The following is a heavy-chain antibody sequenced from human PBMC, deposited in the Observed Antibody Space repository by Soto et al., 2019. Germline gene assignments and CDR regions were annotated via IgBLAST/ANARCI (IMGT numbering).Heavy chain of an antibody. Sequence: SQTLSLTCAISGCRFLNNRASCTWLRQSPSRGLEWLGGTYYRSRWYDDYAVSVRGRLTINADSSKNQFSLHLNSVTPEDTAIYYCERGGFGLIVSLFELWGQGTPVTVSS. V-gene: IGHV6-1*01. CDR3: ERGGFGLIVSLFEL. CDR1: GCRFLNNRAS. CDR2: TYYRSRWYD. D-gene: IGHD3-10*01. J-gene: IGHJ1*01.